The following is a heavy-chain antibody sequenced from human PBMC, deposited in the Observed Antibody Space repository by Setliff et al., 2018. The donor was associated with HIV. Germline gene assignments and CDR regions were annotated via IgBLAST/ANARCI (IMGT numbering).Heavy chain of an antibody. Sequence: LSLTCTVSGGSFRSSRYYWGWIRQPPGKGLEWVAVISYEGRNIYYADSVKGRFTISRDNTKNSLYLQLNTLRVEDTAVYYCAREVARNDIDYWGQGTLVTVSS. CDR1: GGSFRSSR. CDR3: AREVARNDIDY. CDR2: ISYEGRNI. J-gene: IGHJ4*02. D-gene: IGHD1-1*01. V-gene: IGHV3-33*07.